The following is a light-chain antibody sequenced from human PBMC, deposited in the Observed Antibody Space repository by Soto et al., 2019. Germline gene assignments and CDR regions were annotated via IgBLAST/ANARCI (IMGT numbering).Light chain of an antibody. J-gene: IGKJ3*01. CDR3: QQYGSSPFT. Sequence: EFVLTQSPGTLSLSPGERATLSCRASQSVSSSYLAWYQQKPGQAPRLLIYGASSRATGIPDRFSGSGSGPDFTLTISRLEPEDFAVYYCQQYGSSPFTFGPGTKVDIK. CDR2: GAS. V-gene: IGKV3-20*01. CDR1: QSVSSSY.